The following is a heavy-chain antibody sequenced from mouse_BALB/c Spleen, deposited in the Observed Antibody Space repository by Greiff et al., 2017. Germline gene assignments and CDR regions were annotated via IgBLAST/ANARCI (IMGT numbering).Heavy chain of an antibody. Sequence: EVKLVESGPGLVKPSQSLSLTCTVTGYSITSDYAWNWIRQFPGNKLEWMGYISYSGSTSYNPSLKSRISITRDTSKNQFFLQLNSVTTEDTATYYCARGSELVFAYWGQGTLVTVSA. CDR3: ARGSELVFAY. D-gene: IGHD4-1*01. V-gene: IGHV3-2*02. J-gene: IGHJ3*01. CDR1: GYSITSDYA. CDR2: ISYSGST.